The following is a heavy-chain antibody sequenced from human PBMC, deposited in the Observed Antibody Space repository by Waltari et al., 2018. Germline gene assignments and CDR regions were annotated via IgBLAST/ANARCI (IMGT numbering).Heavy chain of an antibody. Sequence: EVQLLESGVGLVQPGGSLRLSCARSGFTRSCYAMSWVRQAPGKGLEWVSAISGVVGSTYYADYVKGRFTISRHNSKNTLVRHLHSLRAQDTAVYYCAKDGVGVYWAQGTLVTVSS. CDR3: AKDGVGVY. CDR2: ISGVVGST. D-gene: IGHD2-8*01. J-gene: IGHJ4*02. V-gene: IGHV3-23*01. CDR1: GFTRSCYA.